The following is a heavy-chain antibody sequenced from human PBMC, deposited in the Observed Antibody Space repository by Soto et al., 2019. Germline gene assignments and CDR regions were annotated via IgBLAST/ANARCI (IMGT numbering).Heavy chain of an antibody. Sequence: QVQLVQSGAEVKKPGASVKVSCKASGYTFTSYAMRWVRQAPGQRLEWMGWINAGNGNTKYSQKFQGRVTITRDTSASTAYMELSSLRSEETAVYYCARGAIPRNYSNYGPEYYFDYWGQGTLVTVSS. CDR2: INAGNGNT. D-gene: IGHD4-4*01. CDR1: GYTFTSYA. V-gene: IGHV1-3*01. CDR3: ARGAIPRNYSNYGPEYYFDY. J-gene: IGHJ4*02.